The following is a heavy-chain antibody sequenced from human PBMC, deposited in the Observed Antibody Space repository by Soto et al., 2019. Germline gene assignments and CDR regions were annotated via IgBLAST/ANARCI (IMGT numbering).Heavy chain of an antibody. Sequence: SVKVSCKASGYTFTSYGISWVRQAPGQGLEWMGGIIPIFGTANYAQKFQGRVTITADESTSTAYMELSSLRSEDTAVYYCARVRRYSSSAYYFDYWGQGTLVTVSS. CDR1: GYTFTSYG. V-gene: IGHV1-69*13. CDR2: IIPIFGTA. D-gene: IGHD6-6*01. CDR3: ARVRRYSSSAYYFDY. J-gene: IGHJ4*02.